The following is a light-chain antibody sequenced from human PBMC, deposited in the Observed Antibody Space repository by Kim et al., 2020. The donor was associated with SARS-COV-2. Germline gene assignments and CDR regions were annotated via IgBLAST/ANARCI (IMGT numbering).Light chain of an antibody. Sequence: SSELTQDPAVSVALGQTVRITCQGDSLRSYYASWYQQKPGQAPVLVIYGKNNRPSGTPDRFSGSISGNTASLTITGAQAEDEADYYCNSRDSSGNHYVFG. V-gene: IGLV3-19*01. CDR1: SLRSYY. CDR3: NSRDSSGNHYV. J-gene: IGLJ1*01. CDR2: GKN.